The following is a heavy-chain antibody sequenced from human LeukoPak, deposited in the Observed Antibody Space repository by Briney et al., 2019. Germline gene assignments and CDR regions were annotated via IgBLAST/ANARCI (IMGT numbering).Heavy chain of an antibody. V-gene: IGHV4-59*01. D-gene: IGHD2-21*02. Sequence: PSETLSLTCAVSGGSITTYYWTWIRQPPGQALEWIGYIYYTGNTKYNPSLESRVTISIDTSKNEFSLKIYSVTAADTAVYFCASGSVVTALDQWGQGTLVTVSS. CDR3: ASGSVVTALDQ. CDR1: GGSITTYY. CDR2: IYYTGNT. J-gene: IGHJ4*02.